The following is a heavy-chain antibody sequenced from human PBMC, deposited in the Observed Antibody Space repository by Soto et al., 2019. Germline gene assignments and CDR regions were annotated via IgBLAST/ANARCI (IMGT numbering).Heavy chain of an antibody. V-gene: IGHV1-18*01. CDR3: ARGSSGWPTTYYYYGMDV. Sequence: QVQLVQSGAEVKKPGASVKVSCKASGYTFTSYGISWVRQAPGQGLEWMGWISAYNGNTNYAQKLQGRVTMTTDTSTXTXFMELRSLRSDDTAVYYCARGSSGWPTTYYYYGMDVWGQGTTVTVSS. J-gene: IGHJ6*02. CDR1: GYTFTSYG. CDR2: ISAYNGNT. D-gene: IGHD6-19*01.